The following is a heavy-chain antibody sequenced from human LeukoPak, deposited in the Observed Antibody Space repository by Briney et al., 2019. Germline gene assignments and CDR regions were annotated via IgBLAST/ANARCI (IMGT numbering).Heavy chain of an antibody. CDR2: IIPIFGTA. V-gene: IGHV1-69*13. CDR3: ARGYRYDFWSGYYLPNY. J-gene: IGHJ4*02. D-gene: IGHD3-3*01. CDR1: GGTFSSYA. Sequence: GASVKVSCKASGGTFSSYAISWVRQAPGQGLEWMGGIIPIFGTANYAQKFQGRVTITADESTSTAYIELSSLRSEDTAVYYCARGYRYDFWSGYYLPNYWGQGTLVTVSS.